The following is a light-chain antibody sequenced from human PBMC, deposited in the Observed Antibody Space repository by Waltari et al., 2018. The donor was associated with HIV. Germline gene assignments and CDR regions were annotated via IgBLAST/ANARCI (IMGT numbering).Light chain of an antibody. CDR1: ETVRSN. J-gene: IGKJ4*01. Sequence: DTVMSQSPVTLSVSLGESATLSCRASETVRSNLAWYQQKPGQAPRLLIYDASSRATDFPARFSVSGSGTEFSLTISSLQSEDSAVYYCQQYHAWPLTFGAGTKVEIK. CDR2: DAS. CDR3: QQYHAWPLT. V-gene: IGKV3-15*01.